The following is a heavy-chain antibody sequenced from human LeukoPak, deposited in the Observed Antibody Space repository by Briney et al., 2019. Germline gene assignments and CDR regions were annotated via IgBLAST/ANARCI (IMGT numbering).Heavy chain of an antibody. V-gene: IGHV4-34*01. J-gene: IGHJ6*02. D-gene: IGHD3-22*01. CDR1: GGSFSGYY. CDR3: AREVRRYYDSSGPRMDV. Sequence: SETLSLTCAVYGGSFSGYYWSWIRQPPGKGLEWIGEINHSGSTNYNPSLKSRVIISVDTSKNQFSLKLSSVTAADTAVYYCAREVRRYYDSSGPRMDVWGQGTTVTVSS. CDR2: INHSGST.